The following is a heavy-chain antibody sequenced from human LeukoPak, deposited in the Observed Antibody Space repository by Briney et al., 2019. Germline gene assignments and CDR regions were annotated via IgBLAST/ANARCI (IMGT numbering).Heavy chain of an antibody. CDR1: GGTFSSYA. D-gene: IGHD2-2*01. CDR3: ARDSPRSHCSSTSCYNWFDP. V-gene: IGHV1-69*01. CDR2: IIPIFGTA. J-gene: IGHJ5*02. Sequence: SVKVSCKASGGTFSSYAISWVRQAPGQGLEWMGGIIPIFGTANYAQKFQGRVTITADEFTSTAYMELSSLRSEDTAVYYCARDSPRSHCSSTSCYNWFDPWGQGTLVTVSS.